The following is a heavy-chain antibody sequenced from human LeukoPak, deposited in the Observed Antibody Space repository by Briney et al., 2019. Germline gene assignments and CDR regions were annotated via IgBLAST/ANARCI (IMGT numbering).Heavy chain of an antibody. Sequence: ASVKVSRKASGYTSTSYYMHWVRQAPGQGREWMGIINPSGGSTGYAQKFQGRVTMTRDTSTSTVYMELSSLRSEDTAVYYCAREANYYDSGYYRYFDYWGQGALVTVSS. CDR1: GYTSTSYY. D-gene: IGHD3-22*01. CDR2: INPSGGST. CDR3: AREANYYDSGYYRYFDY. J-gene: IGHJ4*02. V-gene: IGHV1-46*01.